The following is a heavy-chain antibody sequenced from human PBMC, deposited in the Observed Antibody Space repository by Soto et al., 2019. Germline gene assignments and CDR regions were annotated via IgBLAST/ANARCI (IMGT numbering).Heavy chain of an antibody. V-gene: IGHV3-23*01. J-gene: IGHJ4*02. CDR2: ISGSGGST. D-gene: IGHD3-22*01. CDR3: AKDSESLCYYDSSGYYPLDY. CDR1: GFTFSSYA. Sequence: GGSLRLSCAASGFTFSSYAMSWVRQAPGKGLEWVSAISGSGGSTYYADSVKGRFTISRDNSKNTLYLQMNSLRAEDTAVYYCAKDSESLCYYDSSGYYPLDYWGQGTLVTVSS.